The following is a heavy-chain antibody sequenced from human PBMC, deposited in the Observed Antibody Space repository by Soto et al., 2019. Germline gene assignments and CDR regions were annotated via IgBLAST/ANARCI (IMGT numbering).Heavy chain of an antibody. J-gene: IGHJ4*02. V-gene: IGHV4-61*01. Sequence: SETLSLTCTVSGGSVTSDSYYWTWIRQPPGKGLEYIGYTYYDGTTNYSPSLKSRVTISVDTSKNQFSLRLSSVTATDTAIYYCARSSYYSGTDYWGQGTLVTVSS. CDR2: TYYDGTT. CDR3: ARSSYYSGTDY. CDR1: GGSVTSDSYY. D-gene: IGHD1-26*01.